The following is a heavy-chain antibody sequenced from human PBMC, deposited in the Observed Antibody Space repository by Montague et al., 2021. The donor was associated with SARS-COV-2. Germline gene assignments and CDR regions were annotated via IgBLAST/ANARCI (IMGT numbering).Heavy chain of an antibody. Sequence: SETLSLTCTVSGFSIGSGYYWGWIRQPPGKGLEWIGSIYHSGTTYYNPXXQSRLTMSIDTSTNQFSLRLTSVTAADTAVFFCVREEAGGLHNVIDIWGQGTTVTVSS. D-gene: IGHD5-24*01. CDR1: GFSIGSGYY. CDR2: IYHSGTT. J-gene: IGHJ3*02. V-gene: IGHV4-38-2*02. CDR3: VREEAGGLHNVIDI.